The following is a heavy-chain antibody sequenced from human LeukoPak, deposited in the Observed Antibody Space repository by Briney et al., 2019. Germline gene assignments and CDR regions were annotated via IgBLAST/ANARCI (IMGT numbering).Heavy chain of an antibody. CDR1: GFTFSTYA. Sequence: PGRSLRLSCTASGFTFSTYAMHWVRQAPVKGLEWVAVISYDGSTQYYADSVKGRFTISRDSSKNTLFLQMNSLRGEDTAVYYCANGLLLGRDVTKAEFDYWGQGTLVTVSS. CDR2: ISYDGSTQ. CDR3: ANGLLLGRDVTKAEFDY. J-gene: IGHJ4*02. V-gene: IGHV3-30-3*01. D-gene: IGHD3-22*01.